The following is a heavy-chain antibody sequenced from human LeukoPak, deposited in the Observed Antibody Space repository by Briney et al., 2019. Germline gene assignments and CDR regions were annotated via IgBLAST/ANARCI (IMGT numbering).Heavy chain of an antibody. CDR1: GGSITSYY. V-gene: IGHV4-59*08. CDR3: ARRGDDTSGYYPF. Sequence: SETLSLTCTVSGGSITSYYWSWIRQPPGKGLQWIGYIFHSGSTDYNPSLKSRVTISVDTSKNQFSLKLRSVTAADTAVYYCARRGDDTSGYYPFWGRGTLVTVSS. D-gene: IGHD3-22*01. CDR2: IFHSGST. J-gene: IGHJ4*02.